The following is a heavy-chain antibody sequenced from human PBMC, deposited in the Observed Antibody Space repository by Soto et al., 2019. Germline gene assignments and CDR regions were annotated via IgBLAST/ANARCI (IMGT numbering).Heavy chain of an antibody. CDR3: ARVSSSWYKDYFDY. CDR1: GGTFSNYA. Sequence: QVQLVQSGAEVKKPGSSVKVSCKAAGGTFSNYAISWVRQAPGQGLGWMGGIIPNVGTTNYAQRFQGRVTMTADESTSTAYMELSSLRSEDTAVYYCARVSSSWYKDYFDYWGQGTLVTVSS. D-gene: IGHD6-13*01. J-gene: IGHJ4*02. CDR2: IIPNVGTT. V-gene: IGHV1-69*12.